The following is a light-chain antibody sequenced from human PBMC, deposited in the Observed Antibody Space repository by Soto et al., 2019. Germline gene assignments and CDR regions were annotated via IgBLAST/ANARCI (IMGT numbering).Light chain of an antibody. Sequence: QSVLTQPPSVSGAPGQRVTISCTGSSSNVGAGYDVHWYQQLPGTAPKLLIYRNINRPSGVPDRFSGSKSGTSASLAITGLQAEDEADYYCQSFDSSLNDWMFGGGTQLTVL. CDR2: RNI. J-gene: IGLJ7*01. V-gene: IGLV1-40*01. CDR3: QSFDSSLNDWM. CDR1: SSNVGAGYD.